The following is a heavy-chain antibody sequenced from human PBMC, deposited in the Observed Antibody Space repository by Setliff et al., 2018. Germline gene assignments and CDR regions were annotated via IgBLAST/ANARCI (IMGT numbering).Heavy chain of an antibody. CDR1: GFTFSSYW. V-gene: IGHV3-74*01. Sequence: GGSLRLSCAASGFTFSSYWMYWVRRAPGKGLVWVSRINRDGSYTVYADSVEGRFTISRDNSKNTLYLQMNSLGAEDTAVYYCARDSYTSPDYWGQGTLVTVSS. D-gene: IGHD6-13*01. J-gene: IGHJ4*02. CDR3: ARDSYTSPDY. CDR2: INRDGSYT.